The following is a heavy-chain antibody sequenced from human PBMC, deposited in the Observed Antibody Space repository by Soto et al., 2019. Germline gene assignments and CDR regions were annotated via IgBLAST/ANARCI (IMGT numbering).Heavy chain of an antibody. D-gene: IGHD4-17*01. CDR2: IIPIFGTA. CDR1: GGTFSSYA. J-gene: IGHJ4*02. V-gene: IGHV1-69*06. CDR3: ARARNDYGDRWGPFDY. Sequence: QVQLVQSGAEVKKPGSSVKVSCKSSGGTFSSYAISWVRQAPGQGLEWMGGIIPIFGTANYAQKLQGRVTITADKSTITAYIERSSLRSEDTAVYYCARARNDYGDRWGPFDYWGQGTLVTVSS.